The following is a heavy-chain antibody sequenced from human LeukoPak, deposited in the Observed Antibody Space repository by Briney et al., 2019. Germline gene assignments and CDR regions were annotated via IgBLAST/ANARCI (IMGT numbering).Heavy chain of an antibody. V-gene: IGHV4-59*01. D-gene: IGHD6-13*01. J-gene: IGHJ4*02. CDR2: IYYSGST. CDR3: ARTPGIAAAEFDY. CDR1: GGSISSYY. Sequence: SETLSLTCTVSGGSISSYYWSWIRQPPGKGLEWIGYIYYSGSTNYNPSLKSRVTISVDTSKNQFSLKLSSVTAADTAVYHCARTPGIAAAEFDYWGQGTLVTVSS.